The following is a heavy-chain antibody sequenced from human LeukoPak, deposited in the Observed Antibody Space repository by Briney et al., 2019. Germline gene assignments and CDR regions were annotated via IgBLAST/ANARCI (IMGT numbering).Heavy chain of an antibody. V-gene: IGHV4-39*01. CDR1: GGSISSSSYY. D-gene: IGHD6-19*01. Sequence: SETLSLTCTASGGSISSSSYYWGWIRQPPGKGLEWIGSIYYSGSTYYNPSLKSRVTISVDTSKNQFSLKLSSVTAADTAVYYCARQGAVATFDYWGQGTLVTVSS. CDR3: ARQGAVATFDY. J-gene: IGHJ4*02. CDR2: IYYSGST.